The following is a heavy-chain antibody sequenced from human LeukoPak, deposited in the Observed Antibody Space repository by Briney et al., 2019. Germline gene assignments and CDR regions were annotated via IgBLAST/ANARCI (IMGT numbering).Heavy chain of an antibody. D-gene: IGHD3-22*01. V-gene: IGHV3-23*01. CDR1: GFTFSSYA. Sequence: GGSLRLSCAASGFTFSSYAMSWVRQAPGKGLEWVSAISGSGGSTYYADSVKGRFTISRDNSKNTLFLQMNSLRAEDTAVYYCAKIDRYYYDSSGYPRGAFDIWGQGTMFTVSS. CDR2: ISGSGGST. J-gene: IGHJ3*02. CDR3: AKIDRYYYDSSGYPRGAFDI.